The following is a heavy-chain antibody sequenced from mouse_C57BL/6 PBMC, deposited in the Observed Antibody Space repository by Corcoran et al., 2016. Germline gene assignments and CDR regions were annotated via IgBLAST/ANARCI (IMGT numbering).Heavy chain of an antibody. J-gene: IGHJ4*01. CDR1: GYTFTEYT. D-gene: IGHD1-1*01. V-gene: IGHV1-62-2*01. CDR3: ARHEVRYYYGSKRNAMDY. Sequence: QVQLQQSGAELVKPGASVKLSCKASGYTFTEYTIHWVKQRSGQGLEWIGWFYPGSGSIKYNEKFKDKATLTADKSSSTVYMELSRLTSEDSAVYFCARHEVRYYYGSKRNAMDYWGQGTSVTVSS. CDR2: FYPGSGSI.